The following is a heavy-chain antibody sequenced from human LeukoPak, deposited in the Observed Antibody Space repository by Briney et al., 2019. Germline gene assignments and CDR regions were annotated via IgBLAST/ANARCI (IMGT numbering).Heavy chain of an antibody. CDR3: ARVDWSGYSNWYFDL. J-gene: IGHJ2*01. D-gene: IGHD3-3*01. CDR2: INHSGST. Sequence: PSETLSLTCAVYGGSFSGYYWSWIRQPPGKGLEWIGEINHSGSTNYNPSLKSRVTISVDTSKNQFSLKLSSVTAADTAVYYCARVDWSGYSNWYFDLWGRGTLVTVSS. V-gene: IGHV4-34*01. CDR1: GGSFSGYY.